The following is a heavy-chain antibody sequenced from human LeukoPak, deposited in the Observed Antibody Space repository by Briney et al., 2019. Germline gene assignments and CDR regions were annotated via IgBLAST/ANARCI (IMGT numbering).Heavy chain of an antibody. CDR2: INHSGST. CDR1: GGSISSYY. Sequence: SETLSLTCTVSGGSISSYYWSWIRQPPGKGLEGIGEINHSGSTNYNPSLKSRVTISVDTSKNQFSLKLSSVTAADTAVYYCARGRKYYDFWSGYPDYYYYYGMDVWGQGTTVTVSS. CDR3: ARGRKYYDFWSGYPDYYYYYGMDV. D-gene: IGHD3-3*01. V-gene: IGHV4-34*01. J-gene: IGHJ6*02.